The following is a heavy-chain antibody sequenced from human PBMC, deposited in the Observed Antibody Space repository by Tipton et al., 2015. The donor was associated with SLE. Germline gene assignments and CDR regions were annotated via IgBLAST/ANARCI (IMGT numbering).Heavy chain of an antibody. V-gene: IGHV4-30-4*01. D-gene: IGHD3-10*01. CDR2: VYHTGNT. CDR1: GGSISSGDYY. J-gene: IGHJ4*02. CDR3: AKNSGSYYFDD. Sequence: TLSLTCTVSGGSISSGDYYWSWIRQPPGKGLEWIGTVYHTGNTYYNPSLKSRVTMSVDTSKNQFSLKLNSVTAADTAVYYCAKNSGSYYFDDWGQGTLVTVSS.